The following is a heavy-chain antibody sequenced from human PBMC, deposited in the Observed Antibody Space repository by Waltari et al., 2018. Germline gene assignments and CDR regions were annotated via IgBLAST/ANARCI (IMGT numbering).Heavy chain of an antibody. CDR2: IYYNGST. CDR3: ARGGRAGYSNYDVYDY. J-gene: IGHJ4*02. Sequence: QVQLQESGPGLVKPSETLSLTCTVSGGSISSYYWSWIRQPPGKGLEWIGYIYYNGSTNYNPSLKSRVTISVDTSKNQFSLKLSSVTAADTAVYYCARGGRAGYSNYDVYDYWGQGTLVTVSS. CDR1: GGSISSYY. V-gene: IGHV4-59*01. D-gene: IGHD4-4*01.